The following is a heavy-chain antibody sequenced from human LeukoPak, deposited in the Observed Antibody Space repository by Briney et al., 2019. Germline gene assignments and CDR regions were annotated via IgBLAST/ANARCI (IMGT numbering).Heavy chain of an antibody. CDR1: DDSIRSYY. CDR3: ARDSHAAFDV. Sequence: PSETLSLTCTVSDDSIRSYYWSWIRQSPGKGLEWIGYIFHSGSTNYNPSLKSRVTISVDTSKNQFSLKLTSVTAADTALYYCARDSHAAFDVWGQGTLVTVSS. CDR2: IFHSGST. V-gene: IGHV4-59*01. J-gene: IGHJ3*01.